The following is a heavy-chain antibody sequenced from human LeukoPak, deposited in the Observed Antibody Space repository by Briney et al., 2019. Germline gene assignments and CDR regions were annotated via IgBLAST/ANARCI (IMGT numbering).Heavy chain of an antibody. V-gene: IGHV4-39*07. Sequence: PSETLSLTCTVSGGSISSSSYYWGWIRQPPGKGLEWIGSIYHSGSTNYNPSLKSRVTISVDTSKNQFSLKLSSVTAADTAVYYCARVLTGYYYYYYYYMDVWGKGTTVTVSS. CDR2: IYHSGST. CDR3: ARVLTGYYYYYYYYMDV. J-gene: IGHJ6*03. D-gene: IGHD3-9*01. CDR1: GGSISSSSYY.